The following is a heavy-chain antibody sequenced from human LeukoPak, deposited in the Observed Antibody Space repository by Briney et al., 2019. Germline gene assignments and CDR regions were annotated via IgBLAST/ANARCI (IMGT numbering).Heavy chain of an antibody. Sequence: GSLRLSCAASGFTFSSYSMNWVRQPPGKGLEWIGEINHSGSTNYNPSLKSRVTISVDTSKNQFSLKLSSVTAADTAVYYCARNPRRGYSYGYRFDYWGQGTLVTVSS. CDR2: INHSGST. D-gene: IGHD5-18*01. CDR1: GFTFSSYS. V-gene: IGHV4-34*01. J-gene: IGHJ4*02. CDR3: ARNPRRGYSYGYRFDY.